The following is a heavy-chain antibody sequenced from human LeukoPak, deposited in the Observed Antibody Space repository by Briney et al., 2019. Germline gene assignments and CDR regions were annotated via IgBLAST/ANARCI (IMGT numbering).Heavy chain of an antibody. J-gene: IGHJ4*02. V-gene: IGHV3-23*01. CDR3: ARGPSGYHNT. D-gene: IGHD5-12*01. Sequence: PGGTLRLSCAAFGFTFSSYGMSWVRQAPGKGLEWVSAISDSGGSTYYADSVKGRFTISRDNSKNTLYLQMNSLRAEDTAVYYCARGPSGYHNTGGQGTLVTVSS. CDR2: ISDSGGST. CDR1: GFTFSSYG.